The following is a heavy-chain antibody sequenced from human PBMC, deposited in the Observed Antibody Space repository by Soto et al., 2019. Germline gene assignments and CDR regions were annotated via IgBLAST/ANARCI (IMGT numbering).Heavy chain of an antibody. CDR3: AREARYSGYDFHWFDP. Sequence: GGSLRLSCAASGFTVSSNYMSWVRQAPGKGLEWVSVIYSGGTTFYADSVKGRFTVSRHISNNTLYLQMNSLRTEDTAVYYCAREARYSGYDFHWFDPWGQGTLVTVSS. CDR2: IYSGGTT. J-gene: IGHJ5*02. CDR1: GFTVSSNY. V-gene: IGHV3-53*04. D-gene: IGHD5-12*01.